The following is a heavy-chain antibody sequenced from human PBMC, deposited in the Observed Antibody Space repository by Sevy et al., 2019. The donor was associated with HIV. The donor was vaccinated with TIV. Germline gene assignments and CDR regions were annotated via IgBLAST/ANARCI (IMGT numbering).Heavy chain of an antibody. CDR3: VAANTWQDY. D-gene: IGHD2-15*01. V-gene: IGHV3-74*01. CDR1: GFTFSSYW. Sequence: GGSLRLSCAASGFTFSSYWMHWVRQAPGKGPVWVSGVNSDGSSTNYADSVKRRFTMSRDSAKNTLYLQMNSLRAEETAVYFCVAANTWQDYWGQGTLVTVSS. CDR2: VNSDGSST. J-gene: IGHJ4*02.